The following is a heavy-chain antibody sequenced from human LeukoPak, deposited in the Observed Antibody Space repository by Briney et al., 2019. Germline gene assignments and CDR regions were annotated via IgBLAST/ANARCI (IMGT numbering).Heavy chain of an antibody. CDR1: GGSFSGYY. D-gene: IGHD3-16*02. J-gene: IGHJ4*02. CDR3: ARASRDYVWGSYPRRFSSFDY. V-gene: IGHV4-34*01. Sequence: SETLSLTCAVYGGSFSGYYWSWIRQPPGKGLEWIGEINHSGSTNYNPSLKSRVTISVDTSKNQFSLKLSSATAADTAVYYCARASRDYVWGSYPRRFSSFDYWGQGTLVTVSS. CDR2: INHSGST.